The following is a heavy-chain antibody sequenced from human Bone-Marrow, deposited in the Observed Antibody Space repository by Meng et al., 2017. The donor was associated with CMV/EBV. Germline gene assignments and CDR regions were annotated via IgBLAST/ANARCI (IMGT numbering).Heavy chain of an antibody. Sequence: GESLKISCAASGFTFSSYGMRWVRQAPGKGLGWVAVIWYDGSNNYYADSVKGRFTISSDNSKNTPYLQMNSLRAEDTAGYYGARDPSSTSCDRSCCYYGMDVWGQGTTVTVSS. D-gene: IGHD2-2*02. CDR3: ARDPSSTSCDRSCCYYGMDV. V-gene: IGHV3-33*01. CDR1: GFTFSSYG. CDR2: IWYDGSNN. J-gene: IGHJ6*02.